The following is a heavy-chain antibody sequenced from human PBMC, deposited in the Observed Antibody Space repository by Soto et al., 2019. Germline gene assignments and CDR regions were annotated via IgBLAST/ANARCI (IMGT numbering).Heavy chain of an antibody. CDR1: GYTFINYG. CDR2: INAGNGNT. V-gene: IGHV1-3*01. D-gene: IGHD6-19*01. Sequence: QVQLVQSGAEVKKPGASVKVSCKASGYTFINYGIHWVRQAPGQRLEWMGWINAGNGNTKYSQNFQGRVTITRDTSASTAYMELSSLRSEDTAVFYCARSGYSSGWYHWYFDFWGRGTLVTVSS. CDR3: ARSGYSSGWYHWYFDF. J-gene: IGHJ2*01.